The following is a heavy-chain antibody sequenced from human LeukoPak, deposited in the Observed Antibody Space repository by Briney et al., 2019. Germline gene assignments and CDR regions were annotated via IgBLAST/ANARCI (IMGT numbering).Heavy chain of an antibody. V-gene: IGHV1-8*01. D-gene: IGHD6-13*01. CDR3: ARRTKQQPNLYYYYYGMDV. CDR1: GYTFTSYD. Sequence: ASVKVSCKASGYTFTSYDINWVRQATGQGLEWMGWMNPNSGNTGYAQKFQGRVTMTRNTSISTAYMGLSSLRSEDTAVYYCARRTKQQPNLYYYYYGMDVWGQGTTVTVSS. CDR2: MNPNSGNT. J-gene: IGHJ6*02.